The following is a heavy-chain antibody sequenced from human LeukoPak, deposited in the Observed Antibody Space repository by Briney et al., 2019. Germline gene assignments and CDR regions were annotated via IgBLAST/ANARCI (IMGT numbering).Heavy chain of an antibody. CDR1: GFTFSSYG. D-gene: IGHD3-22*01. J-gene: IGHJ6*02. V-gene: IGHV3-30*03. CDR2: ISYDGSNK. Sequence: GGSLRLSCVASGFTFSSYGMHWVRQAPGKGLEWVAVISYDGSNKYYADSVKGRFTISRDNSKNTLYLQMNSLRAEDTAVYYCTTMIVVVIPPEGMDVWGQGTTVTVSS. CDR3: TTMIVVVIPPEGMDV.